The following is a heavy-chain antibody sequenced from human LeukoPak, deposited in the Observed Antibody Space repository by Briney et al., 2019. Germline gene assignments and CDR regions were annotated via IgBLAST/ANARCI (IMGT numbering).Heavy chain of an antibody. CDR2: ITSESIP. CDR1: GFLFHDYY. V-gene: IGHV3-11*05. CDR3: ARGGCGGGNCYSGTGWFES. Sequence: GGSLRLSCEASGFLFHDYYMSWVRQAPGKGLEWIAYITSESIPQYADSVRGRFTISRDNAQSSVSLQMGSLRAEDTAVYYCARGGCGGGNCYSGTGWFESWGQGALVIVST. D-gene: IGHD2-21*02. J-gene: IGHJ5*01.